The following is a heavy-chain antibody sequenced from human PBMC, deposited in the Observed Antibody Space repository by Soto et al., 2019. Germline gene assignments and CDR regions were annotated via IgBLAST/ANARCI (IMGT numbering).Heavy chain of an antibody. V-gene: IGHV4-39*01. Sequence: SETLSLTCTVSGVSISNSSYYWGWIRRPPGKGLEWIGTIYYSGITYYNPSLKSRVTISVDTSKNQFSLKLTSATAADTAVYYCARHGSNWGQGTLVTVSS. J-gene: IGHJ4*02. CDR1: GVSISNSSYY. CDR3: ARHGSN. CDR2: IYYSGIT.